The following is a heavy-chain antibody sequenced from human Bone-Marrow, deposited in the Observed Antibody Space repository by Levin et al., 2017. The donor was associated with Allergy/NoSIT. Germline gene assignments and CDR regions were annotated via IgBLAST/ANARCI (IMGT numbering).Heavy chain of an antibody. D-gene: IGHD2-8*01. CDR1: GFTFSSYA. CDR3: AKDLSLSHCTNGVCEYYYGMDV. CDR2: ISGSGGST. Sequence: GGSLRLSCAASGFTFSSYAMSWVRQAPGKGLEWVSAISGSGGSTYYADSVKGRFTISRDNSKNTLYLQMNSLRAEDTAVYYCAKDLSLSHCTNGVCEYYYGMDVWGQGTTVTVSS. J-gene: IGHJ6*02. V-gene: IGHV3-23*01.